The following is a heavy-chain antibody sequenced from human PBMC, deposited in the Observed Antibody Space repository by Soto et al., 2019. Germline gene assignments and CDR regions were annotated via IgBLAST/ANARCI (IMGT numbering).Heavy chain of an antibody. CDR2: ISGYNGNT. V-gene: IGHV1-18*01. CDR1: GYTFSNYG. D-gene: IGHD6-6*01. J-gene: IGHJ4*02. CDR3: AREGQLGY. Sequence: QVQLVQSGAEVKKPGASVKVSCQASGYTFSNYGFSWVRQAPGQGLEWMGWISGYNGNTNYAERLQGRGPMTTDTSTSTAYMELKSLRYDDTAVYYCAREGQLGYWGQGTPVTVSS.